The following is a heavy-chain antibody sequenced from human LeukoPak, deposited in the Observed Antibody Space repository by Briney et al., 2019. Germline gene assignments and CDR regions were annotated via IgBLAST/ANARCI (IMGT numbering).Heavy chain of an antibody. CDR3: ARRGPLYSGGFTLYYYYYMDV. CDR2: INHSGST. J-gene: IGHJ6*03. Sequence: PSETLSLTCAIYGGSFSDYYWSWIRQPPGKGLEWIGEINHSGSTNYNPSLKSRVTISVDTSKNQFSLRLISVTAADTAVYYCARRGPLYSGGFTLYYYYYMDVWGKGTTVTVSS. CDR1: GGSFSDYY. D-gene: IGHD1-26*01. V-gene: IGHV4-34*01.